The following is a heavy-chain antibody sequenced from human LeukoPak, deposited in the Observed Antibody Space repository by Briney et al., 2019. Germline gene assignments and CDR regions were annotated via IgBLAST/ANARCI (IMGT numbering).Heavy chain of an antibody. CDR2: INPSGGST. CDR1: GYTFTSYY. V-gene: IGHV1-46*01. CDR3: ARDTSVTGTPGYFDY. Sequence: ASVKVSCKASGYTFTSYYMHWVRQAPGQGLEWMGIINPSGGSTSYAQKFQGRVTMTRDTSTSTVYMKLSSLRSEDTAVYYCARDTSVTGTPGYFDYWGQGTLVTVSS. D-gene: IGHD1-20*01. J-gene: IGHJ4*02.